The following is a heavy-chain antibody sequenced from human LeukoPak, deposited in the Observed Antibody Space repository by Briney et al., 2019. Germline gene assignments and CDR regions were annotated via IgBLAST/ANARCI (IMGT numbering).Heavy chain of an antibody. V-gene: IGHV1-46*01. D-gene: IGHD3-3*01. CDR1: GYTFTSYY. Sequence: ASVKVSCKASGYTFTSYYMHWVRQAPGQGLQWMGVINPSGGTTSCAQKFQVRLNMIRDTSTSTVYMEMSSLSSEDTAVYYCARGTANFWSGYSSHFDYWGQGTLVTVSS. CDR2: INPSGGTT. J-gene: IGHJ4*02. CDR3: ARGTANFWSGYSSHFDY.